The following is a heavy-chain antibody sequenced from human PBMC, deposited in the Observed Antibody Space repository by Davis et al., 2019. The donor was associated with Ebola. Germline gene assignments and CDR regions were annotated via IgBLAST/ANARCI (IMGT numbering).Heavy chain of an antibody. Sequence: GESLKISCAASGFTFSSYAMSWVRQAPGKGLEWVSAISGSGGSTYYADSVKGRFTISRDNSKNTLYLQMNSLRAEDTAVYYCAKEGKAVAGTSRSYWYFDLWGRGTLVTVSS. D-gene: IGHD6-19*01. J-gene: IGHJ2*01. V-gene: IGHV3-23*01. CDR2: ISGSGGST. CDR1: GFTFSSYA. CDR3: AKEGKAVAGTSRSYWYFDL.